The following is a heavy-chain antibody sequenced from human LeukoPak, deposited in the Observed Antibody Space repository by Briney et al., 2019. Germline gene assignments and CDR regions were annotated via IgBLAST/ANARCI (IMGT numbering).Heavy chain of an antibody. Sequence: ASVKVSCKASVYTFTSYGISWVRQAPGQGLEWMGWISPYNGDTNYAPNLQGRVTMTTDTSTSTAYMELRSLRSDDTAVYYCVGVLGANCGGDCYLYWGQGTLVTVSS. V-gene: IGHV1-18*01. J-gene: IGHJ4*02. CDR3: VGVLGANCGGDCYLY. CDR2: ISPYNGDT. CDR1: VYTFTSYG. D-gene: IGHD2-21*02.